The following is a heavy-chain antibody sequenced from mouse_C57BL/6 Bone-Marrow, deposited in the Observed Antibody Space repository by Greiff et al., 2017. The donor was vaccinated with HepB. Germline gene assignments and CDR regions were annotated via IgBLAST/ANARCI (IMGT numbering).Heavy chain of an antibody. Sequence: QVQLQQPGAELVKPGASVKLSCKASGYTFTSYWMHWVKQRPGRGLEWIGRIDSNSGGTKYNEKFKSKATLTVDKPSSTAYMQLSSLTSEDSAVYYCARTGLYDGYPYFDYWGQGTTLTVSS. V-gene: IGHV1-72*01. J-gene: IGHJ2*01. CDR1: GYTFTSYW. D-gene: IGHD2-3*01. CDR2: IDSNSGGT. CDR3: ARTGLYDGYPYFDY.